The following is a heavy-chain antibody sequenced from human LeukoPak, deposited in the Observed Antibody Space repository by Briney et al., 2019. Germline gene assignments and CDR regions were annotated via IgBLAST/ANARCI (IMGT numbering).Heavy chain of an antibody. Sequence: SVKVSCKASGYTFTSYGISWVRQAPGQGLEWMGGIIPIFGTANYAQKFQGRVTITADESTGTAYMELSSLRSEDTAVYYCASSSSGWEQRAPFDYWGQGTQVTVSS. J-gene: IGHJ4*02. D-gene: IGHD6-19*01. CDR3: ASSSSGWEQRAPFDY. CDR1: GYTFTSYG. CDR2: IIPIFGTA. V-gene: IGHV1-69*13.